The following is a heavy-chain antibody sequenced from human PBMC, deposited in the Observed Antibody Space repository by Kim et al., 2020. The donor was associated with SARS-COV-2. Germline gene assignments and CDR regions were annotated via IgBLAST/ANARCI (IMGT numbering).Heavy chain of an antibody. Sequence: SETLSLTCAVYGGSFSGYYWSWIRQPPGKGLEWIGEINHSGSTNYNPSLKSRVTISVDTSKNQFSLKLSSVTAADTAVYYCARQIPPRLGYCSSTSCPQAPLYYYYGMDVWGQGTTVTVSS. CDR2: INHSGST. CDR1: GGSFSGYY. V-gene: IGHV4-34*01. CDR3: ARQIPPRLGYCSSTSCPQAPLYYYYGMDV. J-gene: IGHJ6*02. D-gene: IGHD2-2*01.